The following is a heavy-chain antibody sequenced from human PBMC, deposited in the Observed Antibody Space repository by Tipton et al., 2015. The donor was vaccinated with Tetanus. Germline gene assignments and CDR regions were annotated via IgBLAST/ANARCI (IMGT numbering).Heavy chain of an antibody. D-gene: IGHD1-14*01. CDR2: ISGYSGST. CDR1: GYTLTSYH. Sequence: QVQLVQSGAEVKKPGASVKVSCKASGYTLTSYHMHWVRQAPGQGLEWMAWISGYSGSTKFAQRFQGRVAMTTDTSTSTAYMELRSLTSVDTAVYYCVQDADMWGVRKVFDIWGQGTMVTVSS. V-gene: IGHV1-18*04. J-gene: IGHJ3*02. CDR3: VQDADMWGVRKVFDI.